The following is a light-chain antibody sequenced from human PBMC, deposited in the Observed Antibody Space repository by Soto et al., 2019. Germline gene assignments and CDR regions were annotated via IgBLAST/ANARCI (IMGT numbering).Light chain of an antibody. Sequence: QSVLTQPPSASGTPGRRVTISCSGSSSNIGSNYVYWYQQLPGTAPKLLICRDNERPSGVPDRFSGSKSGTSASLAISGLRSEDEADYYCAAWDDSLSAVVFGGGTKLTVL. V-gene: IGLV1-47*01. CDR1: SSNIGSNY. CDR2: RDN. CDR3: AAWDDSLSAVV. J-gene: IGLJ2*01.